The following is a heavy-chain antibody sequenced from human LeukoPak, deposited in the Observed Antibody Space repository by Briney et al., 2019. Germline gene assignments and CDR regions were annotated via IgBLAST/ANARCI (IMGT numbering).Heavy chain of an antibody. J-gene: IGHJ5*02. CDR2: IYPADSDT. CDR1: GYNFSNYW. CDR3: ARQSGSSWYPNWFDP. Sequence: GESLQISCKTSGYNFSNYWIGWMRQMPGTGLEGMGIIYPADSDTRYGPSFQGHVTISADKSTNTTYMPSSSLEASDTAIYYCARQSGSSWYPNWFDPWGQGTLVTVSS. D-gene: IGHD6-13*01. V-gene: IGHV5-51*01.